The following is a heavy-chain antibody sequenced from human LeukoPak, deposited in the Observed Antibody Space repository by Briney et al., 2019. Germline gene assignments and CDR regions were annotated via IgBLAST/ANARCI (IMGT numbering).Heavy chain of an antibody. CDR1: GYTFNSYG. V-gene: IGHV1-18*01. Sequence: GASVKVSCKASGYTFNSYGICWVRQAPGQGREWIGWIDPSNGNIKYAEKLQGRVTMTTDTSTSTAYMDPRSLRSDDTAVYYCARDGVSGHFDYWGRGTLVTVSS. CDR2: IDPSNGNI. CDR3: ARDGVSGHFDY. J-gene: IGHJ4*01. D-gene: IGHD3-3*01.